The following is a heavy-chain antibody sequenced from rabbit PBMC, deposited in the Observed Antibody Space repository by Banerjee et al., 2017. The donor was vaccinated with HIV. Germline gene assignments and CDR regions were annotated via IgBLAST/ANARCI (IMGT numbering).Heavy chain of an antibody. CDR2: INTGRGNA. CDR3: ARYSSGWGYFNL. CDR1: GFSFINNYY. V-gene: IGHV1S45*01. J-gene: IGHJ4*01. Sequence: QEQLVESGGGLVQPEISLTLTCTASGFSFINNYYMCWVRQAPGKGLEWIGCINTGRGNAVYASWAKGRFTISKTSSTTVTLQMTSLTAADTATYFCARYSSGWGYFNLWGQGTLVTVS. D-gene: IGHD4-1*01.